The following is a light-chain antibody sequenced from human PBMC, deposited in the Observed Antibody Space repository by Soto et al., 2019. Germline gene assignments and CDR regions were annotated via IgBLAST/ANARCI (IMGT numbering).Light chain of an antibody. J-gene: IGKJ2*01. Sequence: EILLTHSPGTLSLAPGERATLSCRARQSVSSSYLAWYQQTPGQAPRLLIYGASSRATGIPDRFSGSGSGTDFTLTISRLEPEDFAVYYCQQYGSSPYTFGQGTKLEIK. CDR1: QSVSSSY. CDR2: GAS. CDR3: QQYGSSPYT. V-gene: IGKV3-20*01.